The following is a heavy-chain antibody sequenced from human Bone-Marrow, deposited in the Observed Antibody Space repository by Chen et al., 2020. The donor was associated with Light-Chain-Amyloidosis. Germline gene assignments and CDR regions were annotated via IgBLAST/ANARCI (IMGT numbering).Heavy chain of an antibody. J-gene: IGHJ4*02. Sequence: EVKLLESGGGLVQPGGSLRLSCAASGFPFSTYAMSWVRQAPGKGLEWVSAITGRGGSTYYADSVKGRFTISRDNSKNTLSLLMNSLRAEDTAVYYCARAPGNTTGAPVYFDYWGQGTLVTVAS. CDR1: GFPFSTYA. CDR3: ARAPGNTTGAPVYFDY. V-gene: IGHV3-23*01. D-gene: IGHD1-1*01. CDR2: ITGRGGST.